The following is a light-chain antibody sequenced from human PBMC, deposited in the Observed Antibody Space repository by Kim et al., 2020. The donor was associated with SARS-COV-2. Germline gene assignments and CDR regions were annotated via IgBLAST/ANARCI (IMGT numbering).Light chain of an antibody. Sequence: QPASISCRSSQSLVHSEGNTYLSWLQQRPGQPPRLLIYRISSRFSGVPDRFSGSGAGTDFTLEISRVEAEDVGIYYCMQGKQLPNTFGQGTKLEI. CDR1: QSLVHSEGNTY. V-gene: IGKV2-24*01. CDR3: MQGKQLPNT. J-gene: IGKJ2*01. CDR2: RIS.